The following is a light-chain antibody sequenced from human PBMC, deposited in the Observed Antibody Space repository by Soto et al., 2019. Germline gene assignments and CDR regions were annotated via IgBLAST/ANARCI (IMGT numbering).Light chain of an antibody. V-gene: IGLV2-14*03. Sequence: QSVLTQPASVSGSPGQSVTISCTGTSSDVGGYNYVSWYQQYPGKAPKLMIYDVTNRPSGVSDRFSGSKSGNTASLTISGLQAEDEADYYYSSYRSGSTRAVFGEGTQLTVL. CDR2: DVT. CDR3: SSYRSGSTRAV. J-gene: IGLJ7*01. CDR1: SSDVGGYNY.